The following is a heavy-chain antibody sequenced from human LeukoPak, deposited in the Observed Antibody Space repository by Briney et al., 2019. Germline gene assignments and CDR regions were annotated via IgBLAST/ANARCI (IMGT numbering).Heavy chain of an antibody. CDR3: ARTSRRGSGSYYFDY. CDR1: GGSISSSSYY. J-gene: IGHJ4*02. V-gene: IGHV4-39*01. Sequence: PSETLSLTCTASGGSISSSSYYWGWIRQPPGKGLEWIGSIYYSGSTYYNPSLKSRVTISVDTSKNQFSLKLSSVTAADTAVYYCARTSRRGSGSYYFDYWGQGTLVTVSS. D-gene: IGHD3-10*01. CDR2: IYYSGST.